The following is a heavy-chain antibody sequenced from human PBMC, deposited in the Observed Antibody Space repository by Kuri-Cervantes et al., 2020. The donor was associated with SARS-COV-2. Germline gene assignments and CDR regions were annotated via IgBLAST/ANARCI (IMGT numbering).Heavy chain of an antibody. D-gene: IGHD2-15*01. J-gene: IGHJ4*02. CDR1: GYTFTSYD. CDR2: MNPNSGNT. V-gene: IGHV1-8*03. CDR3: ARDPGYCSGGTCLDY. Sequence: ASVKVSCKASGYTFTSYDINWVRQATGQGLEWMGWMNPNSGNTGYAQKFQGRVTITRNTSISTAYMELNRLRSDDTAVYYCARDPGYCSGGTCLDYWGQGTLVTVSS.